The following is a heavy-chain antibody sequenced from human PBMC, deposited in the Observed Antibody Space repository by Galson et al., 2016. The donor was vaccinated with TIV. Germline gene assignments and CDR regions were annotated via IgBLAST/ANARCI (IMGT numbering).Heavy chain of an antibody. J-gene: IGHJ4*02. Sequence: SVKVSCKASGGTLRSYPFSWVRQAPGQGLEWMGRIIPILGMTNYAQKFQGRVTINADESTNTASMEVNSLRFDDTAVYYCARGLGSRGPADSWGEGTLVTVSS. CDR1: GGTLRSYP. V-gene: IGHV1-69*04. D-gene: IGHD6-19*01. CDR3: ARGLGSRGPADS. CDR2: IIPILGMT.